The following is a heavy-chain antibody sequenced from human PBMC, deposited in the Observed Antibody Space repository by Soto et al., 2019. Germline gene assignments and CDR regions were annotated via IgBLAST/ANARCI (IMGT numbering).Heavy chain of an antibody. CDR3: ASAQTHYDFWSGYGGFDY. J-gene: IGHJ4*02. CDR1: GYTFTGYG. CDR2: ISAYNGNT. Sequence: ASVKVSCKASGYTFTGYGISWVRQAPGQGLEWMGWISAYNGNTNYAQKLQGRVTMTTDTSTSTAYMELRSLRSDDTAVYYCASAQTHYDFWSGYGGFDYWGQGTLVTVSS. D-gene: IGHD3-3*01. V-gene: IGHV1-18*04.